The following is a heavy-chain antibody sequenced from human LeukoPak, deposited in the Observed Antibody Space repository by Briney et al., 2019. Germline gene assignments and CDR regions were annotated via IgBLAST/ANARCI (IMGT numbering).Heavy chain of an antibody. CDR3: ARDLDIEVVATTSWYDAFDI. Sequence: QSGGSLRLSCAASGFTLSIYWMTWVRQTPGKGLEWVANINPDGSVKNYVDSVKGRFTISRDNAENSVCLQMNSLRVEDTAVYYCARDLDIEVVATTSWYDAFDIWGQGTMVTVSS. V-gene: IGHV3-7*01. J-gene: IGHJ3*02. CDR1: GFTLSIYW. D-gene: IGHD2-2*01. CDR2: INPDGSVK.